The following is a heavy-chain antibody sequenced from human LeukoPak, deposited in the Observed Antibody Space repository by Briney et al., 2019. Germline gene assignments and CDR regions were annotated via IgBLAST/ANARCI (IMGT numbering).Heavy chain of an antibody. CDR1: GGTFSSYY. CDR3: ARENVALLYFDY. J-gene: IGHJ4*02. V-gene: IGHV4-59*01. Sequence: WETLSLTCAASGGTFSSYYWSWVRQPPGKGLEWVGYIYYSGSTNYNPSLKSRVTISVDTSKNQFSLKLSSVTAADTAVYYCARENVALLYFDYWGQGTLVTVSS. D-gene: IGHD1-26*01. CDR2: IYYSGST.